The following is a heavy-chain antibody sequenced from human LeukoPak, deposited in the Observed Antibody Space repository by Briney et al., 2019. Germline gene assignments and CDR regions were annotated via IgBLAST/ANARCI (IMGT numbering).Heavy chain of an antibody. CDR1: GFTFSSYS. V-gene: IGHV3-21*01. CDR3: AREATRISPALDV. D-gene: IGHD2-15*01. CDR2: ISSSSRYI. J-gene: IGHJ6*04. Sequence: PGGSLRLSCAASGFTFSSYSMNWVRQAPGKGLEWVSSISSSSRYISYADSVKGRFTISRDNAKNSLYLQMNSLRAEDTAVYYCAREATRISPALDVWGKGTTVTISS.